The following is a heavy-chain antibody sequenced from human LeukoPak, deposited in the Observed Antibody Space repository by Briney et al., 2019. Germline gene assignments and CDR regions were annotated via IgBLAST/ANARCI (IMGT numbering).Heavy chain of an antibody. CDR2: ISGSGGSI. V-gene: IGHV3-23*01. Sequence: GGSLRLSCAASGFTFSSYAMSWVRQAPGKGLEWVSAISGSGGSIYYADSVKGRFTISRDNAKKSLYLQMNSLRAEDTAVYYCARDARNFDYWGQGTLVTVSS. CDR1: GFTFSSYA. CDR3: ARDARNFDY. J-gene: IGHJ4*02.